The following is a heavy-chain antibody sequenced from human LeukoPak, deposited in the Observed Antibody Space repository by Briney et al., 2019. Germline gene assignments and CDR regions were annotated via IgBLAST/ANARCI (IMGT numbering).Heavy chain of an antibody. J-gene: IGHJ4*02. CDR3: VRLRRNSDTSGFYYYYDF. V-gene: IGHV3-21*01. CDR2: ISVRSNYI. Sequence: GGSLRLSCAASGYTFSSYSINWVRQAPGKGLEWVSSISVRSNYIYYADSVRGRFRISRDDARGSLYLQMNGLRAEDTAVYYCVRLRRNSDTSGFYYYYDFWGQGTLVTVSS. D-gene: IGHD3-22*01. CDR1: GYTFSSYS.